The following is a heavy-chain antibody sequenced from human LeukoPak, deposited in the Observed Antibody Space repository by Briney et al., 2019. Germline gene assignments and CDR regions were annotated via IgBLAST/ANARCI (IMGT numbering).Heavy chain of an antibody. CDR1: GFTFSSYS. J-gene: IGHJ4*02. Sequence: GGSLRLSCAASGFTFSSYSMNWVRQAPGKGLEWVSYISSSSSTIYYADSVKGRFTISRDNAKNSLYLQMNSLRAEDTAVYYCARDGQGFLEWFLGYGDYWGQGTLVTVSS. CDR2: ISSSSSTI. D-gene: IGHD3-3*01. V-gene: IGHV3-48*01. CDR3: ARDGQGFLEWFLGYGDY.